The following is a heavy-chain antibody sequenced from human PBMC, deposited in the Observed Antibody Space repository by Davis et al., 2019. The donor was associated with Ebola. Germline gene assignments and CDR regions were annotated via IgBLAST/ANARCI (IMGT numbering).Heavy chain of an antibody. CDR3: ATAGYYRFDM. CDR1: GFTFSNSG. Sequence: HTGGSLRLSCAASGFTFSNSGVHWVRQAPGKGLVWVSRINSDATTINYADSVKGRFVISRDNAKNTLYLQMDSLRVEDTAVYYCATAGYYRFDMWGQGTMVTVSS. J-gene: IGHJ3*02. D-gene: IGHD3-10*01. CDR2: INSDATTI. V-gene: IGHV3-74*01.